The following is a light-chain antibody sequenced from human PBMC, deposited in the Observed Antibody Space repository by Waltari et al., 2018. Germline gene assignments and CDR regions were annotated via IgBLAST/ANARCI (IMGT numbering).Light chain of an antibody. J-gene: IGKJ5*01. CDR1: QSISSY. Sequence: DIQMTQSPSSLSASVGDRVTITCRASQSISSYLNWYQQKPGKAPKLLIYSACSFQSGVPSRFSGSGSGTDFTLTISSLQPEDFATYYCQQSYSTPITFGQGTRLEIK. CDR3: QQSYSTPIT. CDR2: SAC. V-gene: IGKV1-39*01.